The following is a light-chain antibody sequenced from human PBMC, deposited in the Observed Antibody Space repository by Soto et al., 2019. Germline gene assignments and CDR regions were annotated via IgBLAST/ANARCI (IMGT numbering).Light chain of an antibody. J-gene: IGKJ4*02. V-gene: IGKV1-12*02. CDR1: QDINLW. Sequence: DIQMTQSPSSVSASVGDRVTITCRASQDINLWLTWYQQRPGIAPKLLIYGGSTLQSGVPSRFSGSGSGSDFILTISSLQPADFATYYCLQTSSFPFTFGGGTKVEIK. CDR3: LQTSSFPFT. CDR2: GGS.